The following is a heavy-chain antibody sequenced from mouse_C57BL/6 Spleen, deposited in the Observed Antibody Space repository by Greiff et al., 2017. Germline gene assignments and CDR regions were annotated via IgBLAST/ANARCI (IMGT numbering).Heavy chain of an antibody. Sequence: EVKVVESGPELVKPGASVKISCKASGYSFTDYNLNWVKQSNGKSIEWIGVINPNYGTTSYNQKFKGKATLTVDQSSSTAYMQHNSLTSENSAVYYCASPYGYDMGYFDYWGQGTTLTVSS. J-gene: IGHJ2*01. CDR2: INPNYGTT. V-gene: IGHV1-39*01. CDR3: ASPYGYDMGYFDY. D-gene: IGHD2-2*01. CDR1: GYSFTDYN.